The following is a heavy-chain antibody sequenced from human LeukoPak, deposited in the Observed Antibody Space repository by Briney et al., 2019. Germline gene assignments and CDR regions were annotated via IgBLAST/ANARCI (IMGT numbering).Heavy chain of an antibody. CDR3: ARALYGDYASFDY. CDR1: GFTFSTYW. D-gene: IGHD4-17*01. Sequence: GGSLRLSCAASGFTFSTYWMSWVRQAPGNGLECVANIKQDGSEKYYVDSVKGRFTTSRDNAKNSLYLQMNSLRAEDTAVYYCARALYGDYASFDYWGQGTLVTISS. CDR2: IKQDGSEK. J-gene: IGHJ4*02. V-gene: IGHV3-7*01.